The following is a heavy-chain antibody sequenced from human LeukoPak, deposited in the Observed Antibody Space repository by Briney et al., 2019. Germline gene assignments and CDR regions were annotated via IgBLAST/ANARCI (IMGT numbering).Heavy chain of an antibody. CDR1: GGSISSYY. CDR3: ARGSYSVDY. Sequence: PSETLSLTCTVSGGSISSYYRSWIRQPPGKGLEWIGYIYYSGSTNYNPSLKSRVTISVDRSKNQFSLKLSSVTAADTAVYYCARGSYSVDYWGQGTLVTVSS. V-gene: IGHV4-59*01. D-gene: IGHD1-26*01. CDR2: IYYSGST. J-gene: IGHJ4*02.